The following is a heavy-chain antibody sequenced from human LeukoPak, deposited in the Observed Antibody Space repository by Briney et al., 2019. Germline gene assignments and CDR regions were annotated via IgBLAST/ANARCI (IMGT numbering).Heavy chain of an antibody. V-gene: IGHV3-30-3*01. CDR2: ISYDGSNK. CDR3: ARDVEYCSGGSCYSGQFDY. D-gene: IGHD2-15*01. Sequence: GRSLRLSCAASGFTFSSYAMHWVRQAPGKGLEWVAVISYDGSNKYYADSVKGRFTIPRDNSKNTLYLQMNSLRAEDTAVYYCARDVEYCSGGSCYSGQFDYWGQGTLVTVSS. J-gene: IGHJ4*02. CDR1: GFTFSSYA.